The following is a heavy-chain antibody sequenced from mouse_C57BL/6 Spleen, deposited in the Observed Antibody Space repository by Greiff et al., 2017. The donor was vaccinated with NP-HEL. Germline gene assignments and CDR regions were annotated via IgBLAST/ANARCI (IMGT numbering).Heavy chain of an antibody. CDR2: IYPGDGDT. CDR1: GYAFSSSW. J-gene: IGHJ3*01. V-gene: IGHV1-82*01. D-gene: IGHD2-3*01. CDR3: ARSDGYYIAY. Sequence: QVQLQQSGPELVKPGASVKISCKASGYAFSSSWMNWVKQRPGQGLEWIGRIYPGDGDTNYNGKFKGKATLTADKSSSTAYMQLSSLTSEDSAVYFCARSDGYYIAYWGQGTLVTVSA.